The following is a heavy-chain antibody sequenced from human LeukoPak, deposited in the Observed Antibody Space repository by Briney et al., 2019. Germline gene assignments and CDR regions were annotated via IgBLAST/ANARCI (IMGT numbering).Heavy chain of an antibody. V-gene: IGHV4-59*01. D-gene: IGHD3-22*01. J-gene: IGHJ5*02. CDR2: IYYSGST. CDR1: GGSISSYY. CDR3: ARGRGAEDYYDGSGPGYNWFDP. Sequence: PSETLSLTCTVSGGSISSYYWSWIRQPPGKGLEWIGYIYYSGSTNYNPSLKSRVTISVDTSKNQFSLKLSSVTAADTAVYYCARGRGAEDYYDGSGPGYNWFDPWGQGTLVTVSS.